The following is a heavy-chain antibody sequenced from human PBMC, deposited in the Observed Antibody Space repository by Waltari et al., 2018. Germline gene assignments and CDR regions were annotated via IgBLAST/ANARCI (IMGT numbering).Heavy chain of an antibody. D-gene: IGHD1-26*01. J-gene: IGHJ4*02. Sequence: EVQLVESGGGLVQPGGSLRLSCVASGFTFSTYSMNWVRQAPGTGLQWVSYISSSSSIIYYADSVKGRFTISRDNAKNSLYLQMNGLRAEDTAVYYCASRYLSWGQGTLVTVSS. V-gene: IGHV3-48*04. CDR1: GFTFSTYS. CDR2: ISSSSSII. CDR3: ASRYLS.